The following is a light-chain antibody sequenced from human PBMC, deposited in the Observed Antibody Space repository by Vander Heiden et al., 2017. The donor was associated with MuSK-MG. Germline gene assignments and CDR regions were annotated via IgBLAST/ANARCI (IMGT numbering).Light chain of an antibody. J-gene: IGKJ1*01. Sequence: DIQMTQSPSTLSASVGDRVAITCRASQSIINWLAWYQQKPGKAPRLLMSKTSSLESGVPSRSSGSGSGTEFTLTISSLQPDDFATYYCQQYESFPRTFGQGTKVEIK. CDR1: QSIINW. CDR2: KTS. CDR3: QQYESFPRT. V-gene: IGKV1-5*03.